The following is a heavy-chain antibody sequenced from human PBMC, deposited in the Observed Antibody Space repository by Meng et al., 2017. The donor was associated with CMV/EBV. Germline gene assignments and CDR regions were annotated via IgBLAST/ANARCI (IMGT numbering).Heavy chain of an antibody. CDR2: ISYDGSNK. D-gene: IGHD3-3*01. CDR3: ARDLGITIFGVVIDYYYYGMDV. J-gene: IGHJ6*02. CDR1: GFTFSSYA. Sequence: GGSLRLSCAASGFTFSSYAMHWVRQAPGKGLEWVAVISYDGSNKYHADSVKGRFTISRDNSKNTLYLQMNGLRAEDTAVYYCARDLGITIFGVVIDYYYYGMDVWGQGTTVTVSS. V-gene: IGHV3-30*04.